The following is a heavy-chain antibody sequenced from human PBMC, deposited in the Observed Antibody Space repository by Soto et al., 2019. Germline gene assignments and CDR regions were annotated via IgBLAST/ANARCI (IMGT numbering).Heavy chain of an antibody. V-gene: IGHV3-15*01. D-gene: IGHD1-1*01. Sequence: EEQLVESGGGLVKRGGSLRLSCAASGLNFNIAWLSWIRQAPGKGLEWVGRIKNKADGGTTDNAAPVKDRFTISRDDSKSTLYLQMNRLETEDTAMYYCTSMNDRDAFEIWGQGTMVTVSS. CDR1: GLNFNIAW. CDR2: IKNKADGGTT. CDR3: TSMNDRDAFEI. J-gene: IGHJ3*02.